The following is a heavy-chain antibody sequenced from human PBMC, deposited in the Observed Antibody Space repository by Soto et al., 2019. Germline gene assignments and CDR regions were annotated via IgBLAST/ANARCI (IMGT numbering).Heavy chain of an antibody. V-gene: IGHV4-4*02. CDR1: GVSISSGNW. Sequence: SETLSLTCAVSGVSISSGNWWTWVRQTPQRGLEYIGEIFHDGTANYYPSFERRVAISVDTSKNQFSLRLSSVTAADTAVYYCVTDWAGAKTLYGLDVWGQGTTVTVSS. CDR2: IFHDGTA. CDR3: VTDWAGAKTLYGLDV. J-gene: IGHJ6*02. D-gene: IGHD6-19*01.